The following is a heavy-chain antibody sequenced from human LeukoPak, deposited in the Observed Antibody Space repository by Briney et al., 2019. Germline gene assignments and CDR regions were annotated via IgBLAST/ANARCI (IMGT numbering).Heavy chain of an antibody. CDR1: GFTFSDYY. Sequence: GGSLRLSCAASGFTFSDYYMSWIRQAPGKGLEWVSYISSSGSTIYYADSVKDRFTISRDNAKNSLYLQMNSLRAEDTAVYYCARDSGSYSDYYYGIDVWGQGTTVTVSS. CDR3: ARDSGSYSDYYYGIDV. CDR2: ISSSGSTI. D-gene: IGHD1-26*01. J-gene: IGHJ6*02. V-gene: IGHV3-11*01.